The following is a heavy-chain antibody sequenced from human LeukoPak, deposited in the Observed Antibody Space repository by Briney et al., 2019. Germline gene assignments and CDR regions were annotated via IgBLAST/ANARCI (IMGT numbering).Heavy chain of an antibody. CDR1: GGSISSSTYY. CDR2: IYYSGST. D-gene: IGHD1-26*01. J-gene: IGHJ4*02. CDR3: ARVSGSYFDY. Sequence: SETLSLTCTVSGGSISSSTYYWGWIRQPPGKGLEWIGTIYYSGSTYYNPSLKSQLTISVDTSKNQFSLKLTSVTAADTAVYYCARVSGSYFDYWGQGTLVTVSS. V-gene: IGHV4-39*07.